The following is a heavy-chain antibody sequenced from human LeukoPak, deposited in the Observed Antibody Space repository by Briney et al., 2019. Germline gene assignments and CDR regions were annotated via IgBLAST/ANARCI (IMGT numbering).Heavy chain of an antibody. Sequence: GGSLRLSCSASGFTFSDYYMSWIRQAPGKGLEWVSSISSSGSYIYYADSVKGRFTISRDNAKNTLYLQMNSLRAEDTAVYYCARDQRSSSSWYANAGFFDYWGQGTLVTVSS. D-gene: IGHD6-13*01. CDR2: ISSSGSYI. CDR3: ARDQRSSSSWYANAGFFDY. CDR1: GFTFSDYY. V-gene: IGHV3-11*04. J-gene: IGHJ4*02.